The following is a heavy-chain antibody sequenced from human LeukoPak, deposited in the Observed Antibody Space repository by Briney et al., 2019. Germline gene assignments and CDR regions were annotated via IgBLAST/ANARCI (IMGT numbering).Heavy chain of an antibody. CDR3: ARPYCSGASCHDYFDY. V-gene: IGHV1-2*02. D-gene: IGHD2-15*01. J-gene: IGHJ4*02. CDR1: GYTFTIYD. Sequence: ASVKVSFKASGYTFTIYDINWVRQAPGQGLEWMGWINPYTGGTNYAQKFQGRVTITRDTSIGTAYMELRRLRSDDTAVYYCARPYCSGASCHDYFDYWGQGTLVTVSS. CDR2: INPYTGGT.